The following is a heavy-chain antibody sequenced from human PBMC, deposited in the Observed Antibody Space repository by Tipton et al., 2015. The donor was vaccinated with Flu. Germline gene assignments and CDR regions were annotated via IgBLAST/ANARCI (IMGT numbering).Heavy chain of an antibody. J-gene: IGHJ4*02. Sequence: TLSLTCTVSGGSISSGSYYWSWIRQPAGKGLEWIGRIYTSGSTNYNPSLKSRVTISVDTSKNQFSLKLSSVTAADTAVYYCARVRSGWSYYFDYWGQGTLVTVSS. CDR1: GGSISSGSYY. CDR2: IYTSGST. V-gene: IGHV4-61*02. CDR3: ARVRSGWSYYFDY. D-gene: IGHD6-19*01.